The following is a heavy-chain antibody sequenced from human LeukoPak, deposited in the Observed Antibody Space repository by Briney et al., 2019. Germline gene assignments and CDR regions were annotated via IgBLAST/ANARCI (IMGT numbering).Heavy chain of an antibody. V-gene: IGHV3-30*18. J-gene: IGHJ4*02. CDR2: ISNDGNNK. Sequence: GGSLRLSCAASGFIFSSYDMYWVRQAPGKGLEWVAVISNDGNNKQYADSVKGRFTISRDNSKNTLYLQMNSLRADNTAVYHCAKDGLMRFFDYWGQGTLVTVSS. D-gene: IGHD2-8*01. CDR1: GFIFSSYD. CDR3: AKDGLMRFFDY.